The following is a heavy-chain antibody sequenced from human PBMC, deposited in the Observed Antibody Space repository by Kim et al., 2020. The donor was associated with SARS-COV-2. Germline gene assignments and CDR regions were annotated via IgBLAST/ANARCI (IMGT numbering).Heavy chain of an antibody. CDR2: INHSGST. J-gene: IGHJ4*02. V-gene: IGHV4-34*01. D-gene: IGHD2-15*01. CDR3: ARGSRDIVVVVAARLGYYFDY. CDR1: GGSFSGYY. Sequence: SETLSLTCAVYGGSFSGYYWSWIRQPPGKGLEWIGEINHSGSTNYNPSLKSRVTISVDTSKNQFSLKLSSVTAADTAVYYCARGSRDIVVVVAARLGYYFDYWGQGTLVTVSS.